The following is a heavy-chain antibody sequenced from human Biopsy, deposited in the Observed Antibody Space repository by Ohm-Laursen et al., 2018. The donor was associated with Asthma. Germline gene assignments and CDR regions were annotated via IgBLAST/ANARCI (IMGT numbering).Heavy chain of an antibody. J-gene: IGHJ4*02. D-gene: IGHD6-19*01. Sequence: SLRLSCAASGFAVSRDYMFWVRQAPGKGLEWVSVIYSGGTPHTADSVRGRFAISRDFSKNTLHLQMHSLRVEDTAVYYCARGDSSGWSHYYFDYWGQGTLVTVSS. CDR1: GFAVSRDY. CDR2: IYSGGTP. V-gene: IGHV3-53*01. CDR3: ARGDSSGWSHYYFDY.